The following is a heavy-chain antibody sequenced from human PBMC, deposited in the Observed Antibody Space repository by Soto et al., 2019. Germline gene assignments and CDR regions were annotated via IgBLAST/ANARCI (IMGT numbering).Heavy chain of an antibody. Sequence: PGGSLRLSCAASGFTFGDYAMHWVRQAPGKGLEWVSGISWNGSTTDYADSVKGLFTISRDNAKNSLYLQMNSLRTEDTGFYYCAKDISGWYGSFDYWGQGTLVTVSS. CDR3: AKDISGWYGSFDY. CDR2: ISWNGSTT. J-gene: IGHJ4*02. V-gene: IGHV3-9*01. D-gene: IGHD6-19*01. CDR1: GFTFGDYA.